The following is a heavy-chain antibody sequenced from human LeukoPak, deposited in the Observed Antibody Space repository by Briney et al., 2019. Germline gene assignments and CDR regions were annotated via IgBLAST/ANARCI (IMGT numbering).Heavy chain of an antibody. CDR3: ARGLRAEDAFDI. D-gene: IGHD3-10*01. Sequence: GGSLRLPCAASGFTFSSYSMNWVRQAPGKGLEWVSSISSSSSYIYYADSVKGRFTISRDNAKNSLYLQMNSLRAEDTAVYYCARGLRAEDAFDIWGQGTMVTVSS. V-gene: IGHV3-21*01. CDR2: ISSSSSYI. CDR1: GFTFSSYS. J-gene: IGHJ3*02.